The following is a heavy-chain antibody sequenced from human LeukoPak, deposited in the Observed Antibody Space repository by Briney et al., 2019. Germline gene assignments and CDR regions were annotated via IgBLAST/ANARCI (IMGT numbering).Heavy chain of an antibody. D-gene: IGHD6-19*01. J-gene: IGHJ4*02. CDR2: THPGDSDT. Sequence: GESLKISCKGSGYSFSNYWIAWARQMPGEGLEWMGITHPGDSDTRYSPSFQGQVTVSVDKSSSTTYLQWSSLKASDTAMYYCARLRGYGSDYYYFDYWGQGTLVTASS. CDR1: GYSFSNYW. CDR3: ARLRGYGSDYYYFDY. V-gene: IGHV5-51*01.